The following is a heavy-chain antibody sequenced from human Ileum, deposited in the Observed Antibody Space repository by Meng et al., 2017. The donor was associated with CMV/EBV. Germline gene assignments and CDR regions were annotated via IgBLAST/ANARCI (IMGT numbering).Heavy chain of an antibody. CDR1: GFIFSDSE. CDR3: TSGRPGDFGH. V-gene: IGHV3-48*03. CDR2: ISSGASAM. Sequence: GGSLRLSCAASGFIFSDSEINWVRQAPGKGLEWVAYISSGASAMYYADSVKGRFTISRDNSKSSLYLQLNSLRAEDTALYYCTSGRPGDFGHWDQGTLVTVSS. D-gene: IGHD6-6*01. J-gene: IGHJ4*02.